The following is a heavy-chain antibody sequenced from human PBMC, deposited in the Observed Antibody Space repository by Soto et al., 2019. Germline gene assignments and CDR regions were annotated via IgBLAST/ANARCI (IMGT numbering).Heavy chain of an antibody. Sequence: SETLSLTCTVSGGSISSYYWSWIRKPPGKGLEWIGYIYYSGSTNYNPSLKSRVTISVDTSKNQFSLKLSSVTAADTAVYYCARGILLYGDFDYWGQGTLVTVSS. J-gene: IGHJ4*02. CDR3: ARGILLYGDFDY. CDR1: GGSISSYY. V-gene: IGHV4-59*01. CDR2: IYYSGST. D-gene: IGHD4-17*01.